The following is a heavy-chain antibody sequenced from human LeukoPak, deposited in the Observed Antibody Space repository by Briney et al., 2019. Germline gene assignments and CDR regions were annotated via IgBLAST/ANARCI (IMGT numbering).Heavy chain of an antibody. CDR3: ARDPRGYYGSGIRNWFDP. Sequence: PGGSLRLSCGASGFIFSSSAMHWVRQAPGKGLEWVAVISYDGSNKHYADSVKGRFTISRDNSKNTLYLQMNSLSTEDTAVYYCARDPRGYYGSGIRNWFDPWGQGTLVTVSS. CDR1: GFIFSSSA. V-gene: IGHV3-30-3*01. D-gene: IGHD3-10*01. CDR2: ISYDGSNK. J-gene: IGHJ5*02.